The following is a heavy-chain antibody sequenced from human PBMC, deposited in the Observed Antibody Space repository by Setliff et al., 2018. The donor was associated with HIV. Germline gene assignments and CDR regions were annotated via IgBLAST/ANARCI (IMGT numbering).Heavy chain of an antibody. CDR1: GYTFTDHF. V-gene: IGHV1-2*02. CDR2: INPKNGDA. J-gene: IGHJ1*01. Sequence: ASVKVSCKTSGYTFTDHFIHWVRQAPGQGLEWMGWINPKNGDAKYAQRLQGRVTMARDMSINTAYMELSRLRSDDTAVYYCAPTRAYPPLEYFHHWGQGTLVTVSS. CDR3: APTRAYPPLEYFHH.